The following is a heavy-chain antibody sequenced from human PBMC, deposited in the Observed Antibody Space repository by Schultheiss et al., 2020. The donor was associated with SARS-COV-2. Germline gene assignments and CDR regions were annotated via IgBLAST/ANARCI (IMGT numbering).Heavy chain of an antibody. CDR3: ARRDSSGRGGFDY. V-gene: IGHV4-34*01. CDR1: GGSFSGYY. J-gene: IGHJ4*02. CDR2: INHSGST. D-gene: IGHD6-19*01. Sequence: SETLSLTCAVYGGSFSGYYWSWIRQPPGKGLEWIGEINHSGSTYYNPSLKSRVTISVDTSKNQFSLKLSSVTAADTAVYYCARRDSSGRGGFDYWGQGTLVTVSS.